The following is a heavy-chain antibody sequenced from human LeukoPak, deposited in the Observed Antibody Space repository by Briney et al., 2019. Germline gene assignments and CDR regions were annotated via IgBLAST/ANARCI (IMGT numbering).Heavy chain of an antibody. CDR1: GFTFGNYA. D-gene: IGHD6-13*01. J-gene: IGHJ4*02. Sequence: GGSLRLSCAASGFTFGNYAMSWVRQAPGKGLEWVSTITGGGRNTYYADSVKGRFTISRDNSKSTLYLQMNSLRDEDTALYYCAKTPGHTSSWQFDYWGQGTLVTVSS. CDR3: AKTPGHTSSWQFDY. V-gene: IGHV3-23*01. CDR2: ITGGGRNT.